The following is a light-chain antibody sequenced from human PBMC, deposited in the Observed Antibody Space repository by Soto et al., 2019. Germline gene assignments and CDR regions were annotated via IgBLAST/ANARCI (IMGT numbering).Light chain of an antibody. CDR2: DVS. CDR3: SSYTSTSALPYV. CDR1: SSDVGGYNY. Sequence: QSALTQPASVSGSPGQSITISCTGTSSDVGGYNYVSWYQQHPGKAPKLMIYDVSNRPSGVANRFSGSKSGNTASLTISGFEVEDEADDDCSSYTSTSALPYVFGTGTKVTVL. V-gene: IGLV2-14*01. J-gene: IGLJ1*01.